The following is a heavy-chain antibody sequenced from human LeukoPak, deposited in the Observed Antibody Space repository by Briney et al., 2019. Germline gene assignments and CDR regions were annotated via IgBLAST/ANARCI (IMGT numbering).Heavy chain of an antibody. V-gene: IGHV4-59*13. CDR3: ARGPYYYDSSGYYYPEYFQH. CDR1: GASISDYY. D-gene: IGHD3-22*01. CDR2: IYYSGST. J-gene: IGHJ1*01. Sequence: SETLSLTCTVSGASISDYYWSWIRQPPGKGLEWIGYIYYSGSTNYNPSLKSRVTISVDTSKNQFSLKLSSVTAADTAVYYCARGPYYYDSSGYYYPEYFQHWGQGTLVTVSS.